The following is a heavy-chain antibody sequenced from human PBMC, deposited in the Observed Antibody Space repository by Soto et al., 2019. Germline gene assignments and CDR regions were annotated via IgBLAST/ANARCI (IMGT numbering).Heavy chain of an antibody. CDR2: ISGSGGST. CDR1: GFTFSSYA. CDR3: AKDSHSSSGYDKDPPDY. D-gene: IGHD5-12*01. Sequence: GGSLRLSCAASGFTFSSYAMSWVRQAPGKGLEWVSAISGSGGSTYYADSVKGRFTISRDNSKNTLYLQMNSLRAEDTAVYYCAKDSHSSSGYDKDPPDYWGQGTLVTVSS. J-gene: IGHJ4*02. V-gene: IGHV3-23*01.